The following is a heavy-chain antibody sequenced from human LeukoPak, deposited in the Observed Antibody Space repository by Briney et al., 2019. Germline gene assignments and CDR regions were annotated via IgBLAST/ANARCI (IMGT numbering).Heavy chain of an antibody. D-gene: IGHD3-10*01. CDR3: AEVESSYCRI. Sequence: GGSHTLSCVASGHTFDNYDMNWVRRAPGKGLEWVVFIGGGGYPTYYADSVRGRFTISRDNSKNSMYLQMSRLRAEDTAIYYCAEVESSYCRIWGQGTLVTVSS. V-gene: IGHV3-23*01. CDR1: GHTFDNYD. J-gene: IGHJ4*02. CDR2: IGGGGYPT.